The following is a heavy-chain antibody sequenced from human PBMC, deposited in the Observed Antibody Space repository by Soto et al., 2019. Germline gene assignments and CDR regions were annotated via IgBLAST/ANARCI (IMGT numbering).Heavy chain of an antibody. Sequence: QVQLQESGPGLVKPSETLSLTCTVSGGSISSYYWSWIRQPPGKGLEWIGYIYYSSSTNYNPSLKSRVTISVDTSKTQFSLKLSSVTAADTAVYYCASLVDSSSWQGYWYFDLWGRGTLVTVSS. D-gene: IGHD6-13*01. CDR2: IYYSSST. V-gene: IGHV4-59*01. J-gene: IGHJ2*01. CDR1: GGSISSYY. CDR3: ASLVDSSSWQGYWYFDL.